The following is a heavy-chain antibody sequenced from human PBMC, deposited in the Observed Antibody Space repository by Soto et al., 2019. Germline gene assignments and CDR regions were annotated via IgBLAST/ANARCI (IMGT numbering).Heavy chain of an antibody. CDR3: ASTIYWSGGSCYGHDAFDI. CDR1: GFTFSDYY. Sequence: QVQLVESGGGLVKPGGSLRLSCAASGFTFSDYYMSWIRQAPGKGLEWVSYISSSGSTIYYADSVKGRFTISRDNAKNSLYLQMNSMRAEDTAVYYCASTIYWSGGSCYGHDAFDIRGQGTMVTVSS. CDR2: ISSSGSTI. D-gene: IGHD2-15*01. V-gene: IGHV3-11*01. J-gene: IGHJ3*02.